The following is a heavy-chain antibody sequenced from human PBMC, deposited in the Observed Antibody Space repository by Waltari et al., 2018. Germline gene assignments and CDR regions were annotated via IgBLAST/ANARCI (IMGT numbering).Heavy chain of an antibody. CDR2: ISGSGRST. V-gene: IGHV3-23*01. CDR1: GFTFSSYA. CDR3: AKGRIVGATTIYSFDL. D-gene: IGHD1-26*01. Sequence: EVQLLESGGGLVQPGGFLRLSCAASGFTFSSYAMSWVRQAPGKGLGCVSAISGSGRSTYYADSVKGRFTISRDNSKNTLYLQMNSLRAEDTAVYYCAKGRIVGATTIYSFDLWGRGTMVTVSS. J-gene: IGHJ3*01.